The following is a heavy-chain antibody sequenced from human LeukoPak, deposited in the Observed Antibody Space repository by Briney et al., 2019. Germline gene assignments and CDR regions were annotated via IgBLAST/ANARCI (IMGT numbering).Heavy chain of an antibody. CDR3: ARDGAGSGYYRGFFDY. CDR2: ISSNGGST. CDR1: GFTFSSYA. V-gene: IGHV3-64*01. Sequence: PGGSLRLSCAASGFTFSSYAMHWVRQAPGKGLEYVSAISSNGGSTYYANSVKGRFTISRDNSKNTLYLQMGSLRAEDMAVYYCARDGAGSGYYRGFFDYWGQGTLVTVSS. J-gene: IGHJ4*02. D-gene: IGHD3-22*01.